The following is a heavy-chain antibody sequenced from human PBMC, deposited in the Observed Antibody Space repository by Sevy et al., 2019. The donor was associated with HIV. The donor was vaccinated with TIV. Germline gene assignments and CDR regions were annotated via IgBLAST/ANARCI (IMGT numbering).Heavy chain of an antibody. CDR1: GFTFSSYS. CDR2: ISSSSSTI. CDR3: ARGINFGVVISGYAFDI. V-gene: IGHV3-48*02. Sequence: GGSLRLSCAASGFTFSSYSMNWVRQAPGKGLEWVSYISSSSSTIYYADSVKGRFTISRDNAKNSLYLQMNSLRDEDTAVYYCARGINFGVVISGYAFDIWGQRTMVTVSS. J-gene: IGHJ3*02. D-gene: IGHD3-3*01.